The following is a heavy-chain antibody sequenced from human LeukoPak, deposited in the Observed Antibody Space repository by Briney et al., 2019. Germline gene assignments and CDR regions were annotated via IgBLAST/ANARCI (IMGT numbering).Heavy chain of an antibody. Sequence: GGSLRLSCTASGFTFTNYAVHWVRQAPGKGLEWVATIKQGGSENYYVDSVKGRFAISRDDANNSLYLQMNGLRVEDTALYYCVRGPHYGAYTDYFDYWGQGTLVTVSS. CDR3: VRGPHYGAYTDYFDY. CDR1: GFTFTNYA. D-gene: IGHD4-17*01. CDR2: IKQGGSEN. J-gene: IGHJ4*02. V-gene: IGHV3-7*01.